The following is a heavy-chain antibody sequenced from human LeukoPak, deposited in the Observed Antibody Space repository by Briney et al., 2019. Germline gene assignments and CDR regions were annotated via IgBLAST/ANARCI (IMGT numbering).Heavy chain of an antibody. CDR3: VRESSAWELDY. Sequence: PGGSLRLSCAASGFTFRNYWMHRVRQAAGKWLVWVSRINSDGSSTTYADSVKGRLTISRDNAKNTLYLQMSSLRAEDTAVYYCVRESSAWELDYWGQGTLVTVSS. CDR1: GFTFRNYW. CDR2: INSDGSST. D-gene: IGHD6-19*01. J-gene: IGHJ4*02. V-gene: IGHV3-74*01.